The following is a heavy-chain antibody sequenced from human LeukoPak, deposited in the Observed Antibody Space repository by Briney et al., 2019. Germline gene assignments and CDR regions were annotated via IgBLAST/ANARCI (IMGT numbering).Heavy chain of an antibody. CDR1: GFAFGFHA. Sequence: PGGSLRLSCAASGFAFGFHAKSWVRQAPGKGPEWVATIGSGADLFYAESVKGRFTISRDDPRNTLWLQMHSLRAEDTVLYYCAKDWTPHNRVYDCFDFWGQGTQVTVSS. CDR2: IGSGADL. CDR3: AKDWTPHNRVYDCFDF. D-gene: IGHD3-16*01. J-gene: IGHJ4*02. V-gene: IGHV3-23*01.